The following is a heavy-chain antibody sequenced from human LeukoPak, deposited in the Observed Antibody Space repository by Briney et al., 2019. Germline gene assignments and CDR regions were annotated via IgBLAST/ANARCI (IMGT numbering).Heavy chain of an antibody. CDR1: GGSISSSSYY. V-gene: IGHV4-39*01. CDR3: ARGPHPGGAGYNLVDH. CDR2: ISYRGTT. Sequence: PSETLSLTCTVSGGSISSSSYYWGWIRQPPGKGLEWTGSISYRGTTFYNPSLKSRVTISVDTSKNQFFLRVSSVTAADTAVYYCARGPHPGGAGYNLVDHWGQGTLVTVSP. J-gene: IGHJ4*02. D-gene: IGHD5-24*01.